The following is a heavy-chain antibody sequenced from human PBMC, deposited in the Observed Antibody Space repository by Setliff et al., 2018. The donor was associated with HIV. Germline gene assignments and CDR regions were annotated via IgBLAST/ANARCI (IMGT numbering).Heavy chain of an antibody. V-gene: IGHV1-18*01. CDR2: IGGDNANI. J-gene: IGHJ5*02. CDR3: ARYAASGTGWLDP. Sequence: GPSVKVSCKASGYDFTAYAISWVRQAPGQGLEWMGRIGGDNANIKFAQSFQGRVTMTTDTSTNTAYLELTSLRSDDTAVYYCARYAASGTGWLDPWGQGTQVTVSS. CDR1: GYDFTAYA. D-gene: IGHD2-8*02.